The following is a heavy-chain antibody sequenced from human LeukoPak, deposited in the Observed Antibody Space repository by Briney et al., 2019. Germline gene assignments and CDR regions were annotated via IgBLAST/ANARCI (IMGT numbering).Heavy chain of an antibody. CDR1: GGSMSSYY. V-gene: IGHV4-59*01. J-gene: IGHJ4*02. Sequence: SETLSLTCTVSGGSMSSYYWSWIRQPPGKGLEWIGYIYYSGSTNYNPSLKSRVTILVDTSKNQFSLKLSSVTAADTAVYYCARGYSSLIDYWGQGTLVTVSS. D-gene: IGHD6-13*01. CDR3: ARGYSSLIDY. CDR2: IYYSGST.